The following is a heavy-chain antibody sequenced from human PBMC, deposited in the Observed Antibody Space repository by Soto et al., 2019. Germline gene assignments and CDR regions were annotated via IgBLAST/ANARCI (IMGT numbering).Heavy chain of an antibody. D-gene: IGHD2-8*01. V-gene: IGHV4-34*01. CDR2: INHSGST. J-gene: IGHJ5*02. Sequence: SETLSLTCAVYGGSFSGYYWSWIRQPPGKGLEWTGEINHSGSTNYNPSLKSRVTISVDTSKNQFSLKLSSVTAADTAVYYCARGQSIVLMVYVANWFDPWGQGTLVTVSS. CDR1: GGSFSGYY. CDR3: ARGQSIVLMVYVANWFDP.